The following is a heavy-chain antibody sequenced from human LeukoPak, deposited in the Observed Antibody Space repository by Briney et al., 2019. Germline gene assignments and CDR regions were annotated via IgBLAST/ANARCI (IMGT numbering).Heavy chain of an antibody. CDR1: GFTVSSNY. Sequence: GGSLRLSCAASGFTVSSNYMSWVHQAPGKGLEWVSRINSDGSSTSYADSVKGRFTISRDNAKNTLYLQMNSLRAEDTAVYYCARAADSYFNYWGQGTLVTVSS. D-gene: IGHD3-10*01. J-gene: IGHJ4*02. CDR2: INSDGSST. CDR3: ARAADSYFNY. V-gene: IGHV3-74*01.